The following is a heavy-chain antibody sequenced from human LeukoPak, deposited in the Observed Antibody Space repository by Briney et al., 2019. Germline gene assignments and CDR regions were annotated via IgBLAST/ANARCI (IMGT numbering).Heavy chain of an antibody. CDR2: INPSGGST. CDR3: SRAWKYDY. D-gene: IGHD5-12*01. V-gene: IGHV1-46*01. Sequence: GASVKVSCKASGYTFTSYYMHWVRQAPGQGLEWMGIINPSGGSTSYAQKFQGRVTMTRDTSTSTVYRERSSLRAEATAAYYFSRAWKYDYGGQGPLVTVSS. J-gene: IGHJ4*02. CDR1: GYTFTSYY.